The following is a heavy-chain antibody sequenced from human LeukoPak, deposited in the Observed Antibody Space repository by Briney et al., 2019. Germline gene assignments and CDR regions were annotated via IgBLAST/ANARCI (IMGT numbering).Heavy chain of an antibody. D-gene: IGHD4-23*01. J-gene: IGHJ4*02. Sequence: PGGSLRLSCAASGFTFSSHAMHWVRQAPGKGLEWVAIVSYDGEKKFYADSVKGRFTISRDNSKNTLYLQMNSLRAEDTAVYYCARRGDGGRSFDLWGQGTLVTVSS. CDR3: ARRGDGGRSFDL. V-gene: IGHV3-30*14. CDR1: GFTFSSHA. CDR2: VSYDGEKK.